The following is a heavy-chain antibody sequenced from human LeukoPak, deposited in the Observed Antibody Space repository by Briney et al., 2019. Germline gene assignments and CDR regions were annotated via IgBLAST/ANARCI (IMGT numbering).Heavy chain of an antibody. J-gene: IGHJ4*02. D-gene: IGHD5-24*01. V-gene: IGHV3-7*01. CDR3: ARIIRPTNKAPYCDY. CDR1: GFTFSAYW. CDR2: IKEDESEK. Sequence: PGGSLRLSCAASGFTFSAYWMSWVRQVPGKGLEWVANIKEDESEKYYVDSVKGRFTISRDNAKNSLYLQMNSLRAEDTAVYYCARIIRPTNKAPYCDYWGQGTLVTVSS.